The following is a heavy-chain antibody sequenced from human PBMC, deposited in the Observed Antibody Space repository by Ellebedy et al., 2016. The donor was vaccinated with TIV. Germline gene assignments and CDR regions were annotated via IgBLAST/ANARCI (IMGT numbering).Heavy chain of an antibody. CDR2: ISSSSSYI. CDR3: ASSGPGSFYFDY. Sequence: GESLKISCAASGFTFSSFSMNWVRQAPGKGLEWVSSISSSSSYIYYADSVKGRFTISRDNAKNSLYLHMNSLRAEDTAVYYCASSGPGSFYFDYWGQGTLVTVSS. D-gene: IGHD6-6*01. V-gene: IGHV3-21*01. CDR1: GFTFSSFS. J-gene: IGHJ4*02.